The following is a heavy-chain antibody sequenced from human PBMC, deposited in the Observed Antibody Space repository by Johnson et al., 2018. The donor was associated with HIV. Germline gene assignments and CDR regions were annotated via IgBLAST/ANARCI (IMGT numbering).Heavy chain of an antibody. V-gene: IGHV3-7*01. CDR1: GFTFSSYW. J-gene: IGHJ3*02. Sequence: VQLVESGGGVVRPGGSLRLSCAASGFTFSSYWMSWVRQAPGKGLEWVANIKQDGSDKYYADSVKGRFTVSRDNSKNTVSLQMNSPRVEDTAVYYCARVRDGRENAFNIWGQGTMVTVS. CDR3: ARVRDGRENAFNI. D-gene: IGHD1-26*01. CDR2: IKQDGSDK.